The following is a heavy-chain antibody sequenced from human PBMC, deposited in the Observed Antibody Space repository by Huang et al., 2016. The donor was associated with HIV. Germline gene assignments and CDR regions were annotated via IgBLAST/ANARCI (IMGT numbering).Heavy chain of an antibody. CDR1: GGSISNSNYY. D-gene: IGHD6-13*01. V-gene: IGHV4-39*01. J-gene: IGHJ4*02. CDR3: VRLGEAAGT. Sequence: QLQLQESGPGLVKPSETLSLTCTVAGGSISNSNYYWGWIRQPPGKGLEWIGNIYYSGNTYYSPSLEGRATISMDTSKNQFSLNLGSVTAADTAVYFCVRLGEAAGTWGQGTLVTVSS. CDR2: IYYSGNT.